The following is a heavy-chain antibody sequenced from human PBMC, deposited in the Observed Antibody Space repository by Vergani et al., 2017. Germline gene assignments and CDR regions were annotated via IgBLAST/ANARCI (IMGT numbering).Heavy chain of an antibody. CDR1: GGSISSGGYS. CDR3: AREGPQNDFDWFPEY. CDR2: IYHSGST. V-gene: IGHV4-30-2*01. D-gene: IGHD3-9*01. J-gene: IGHJ4*02. Sequence: QLQLQESGSGLVKPSQTLSLTCAVSGGSISSGGYSWSWIRQPPGKGLEWIGYIYHSGSTYYNPSLKSRVTISVDRSKNQFSLKLSSVTAADTAVYYCAREGPQNDFDWFPEYWGQGTLVTVSS.